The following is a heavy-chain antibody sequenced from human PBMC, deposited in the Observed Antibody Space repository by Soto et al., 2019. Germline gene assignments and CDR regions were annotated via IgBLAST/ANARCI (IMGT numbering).Heavy chain of an antibody. CDR2: IYYSGTS. J-gene: IGHJ5*02. V-gene: IGHV4-39*01. CDR3: ARLHCDSPNCVPLDP. Sequence: QLQLQESGPGLVKPSETLSLTCSVSDGSINDDRYYWGWIRQPPGKGLEWIGSIYYSGTSSYNPSLESRVTMSVDTSKKQLSLRLRSVTAADTAVYYCARLHCDSPNCVPLDPWVQGTLVIVSS. D-gene: IGHD2-2*01. CDR1: DGSINDDRYY.